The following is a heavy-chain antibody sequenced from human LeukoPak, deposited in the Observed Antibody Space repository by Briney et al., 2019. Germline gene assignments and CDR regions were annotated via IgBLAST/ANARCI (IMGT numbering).Heavy chain of an antibody. Sequence: VASVKVSCKASGGTFSSYAISWVRQAPGQGLEWMGGIIPILGTANYAQKFQGRVTITADESTSTAYMELSSLRSEDTAVYYCARAGDCSGGSCYSDDAFDIWGQGTMVTVSS. CDR2: IIPILGTA. J-gene: IGHJ3*02. CDR1: GGTFSSYA. D-gene: IGHD2-15*01. CDR3: ARAGDCSGGSCYSDDAFDI. V-gene: IGHV1-69*01.